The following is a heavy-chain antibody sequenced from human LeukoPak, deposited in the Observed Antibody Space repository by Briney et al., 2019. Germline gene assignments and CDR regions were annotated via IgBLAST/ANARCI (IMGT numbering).Heavy chain of an antibody. CDR1: GGPISSYY. J-gene: IGHJ4*02. CDR3: ARGRQRRGYYDSSGLSPFDY. V-gene: IGHV4-4*07. CDR2: IYTSGST. D-gene: IGHD3-22*01. Sequence: SETLSLTCTVSGGPISSYYWSWIRQPAGKGLEWIGRIYTSGSTNYNPSLKSRVTMSVDTSKNQFSLKLSSVTAADTVVYYCARGRQRRGYYDSSGLSPFDYWGQGTLVTVSS.